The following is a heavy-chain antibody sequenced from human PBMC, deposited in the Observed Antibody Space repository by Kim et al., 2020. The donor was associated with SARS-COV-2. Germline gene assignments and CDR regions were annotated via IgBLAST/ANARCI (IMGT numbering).Heavy chain of an antibody. D-gene: IGHD3-10*01. J-gene: IGHJ4*02. V-gene: IGHV3-15*01. Sequence: DYAAPVKGRFTISRDDSKNTLYLQMNSLKTEDTAVYYGTTDHDGSGSYRYWGQGTLVTVSS. CDR3: TTDHDGSGSYRY.